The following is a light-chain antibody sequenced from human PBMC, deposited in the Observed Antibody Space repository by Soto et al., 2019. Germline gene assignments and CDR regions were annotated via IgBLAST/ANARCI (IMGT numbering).Light chain of an antibody. J-gene: IGKJ4*01. CDR1: QGISSY. CDR3: QQGNSYPLT. V-gene: IGKV1-9*01. Sequence: DIQLTQSPSFLSASVGDRVTITCRASQGISSYLAWYQQKPGKAPNLLISAASTLQSGVPSRFSGSGSGTEFTLTISSLQPEDLANYYCQQGNSYPLTFGGGTKVEIK. CDR2: AAS.